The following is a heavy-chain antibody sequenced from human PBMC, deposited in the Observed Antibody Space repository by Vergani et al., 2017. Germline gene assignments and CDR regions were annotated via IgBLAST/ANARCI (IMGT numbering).Heavy chain of an antibody. J-gene: IGHJ5*02. CDR3: AKDLGASSRGGWFDP. CDR1: GFTSAGYA. Sequence: EVQLEESGGGLVLPGRSLRLSCVASGFTSAGYAMHWVRQAPGKGLEWVSGISWNSNSIGYADSVKGRFTISRDNAKNSLYLQMNSMRAEDTALYYCAKDLGASSRGGWFDPWGQRTLVTVSS. D-gene: IGHD6-6*01. CDR2: ISWNSNSI. V-gene: IGHV3-9*02.